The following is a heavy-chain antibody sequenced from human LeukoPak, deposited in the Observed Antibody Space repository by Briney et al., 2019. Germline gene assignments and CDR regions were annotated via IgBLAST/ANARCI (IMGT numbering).Heavy chain of an antibody. D-gene: IGHD3-22*01. CDR3: ARGRSPRFATMIVVVTKGYYFDY. J-gene: IGHJ4*02. CDR2: MNPNSGNT. CDR1: GYTFTSYD. Sequence: GASVKVSCKAPGYTFTSYDINWVRQATGQGLEWMGWMNPNSGNTGYAQKFQGRVTMTRNTSISTAYMELSSLRSEDTAVYYCARGRSPRFATMIVVVTKGYYFDYWGQGTLVTVSS. V-gene: IGHV1-8*01.